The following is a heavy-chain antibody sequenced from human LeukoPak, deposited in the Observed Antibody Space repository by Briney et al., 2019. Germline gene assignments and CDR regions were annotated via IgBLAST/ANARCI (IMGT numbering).Heavy chain of an antibody. CDR2: IYYSGST. V-gene: IGHV4-61*05. Sequence: SETLSLTCTVSGGSISSSSYSWGWIRQPPGKGLEWIGYIYYSGSTNYNPSLKSRVTISVDTSKNQFSLKLSSVTAADTAVYYCARGGVRYSSYTNWFDPWGQGTLVTVSS. J-gene: IGHJ5*02. CDR1: GGSISSSSYS. CDR3: ARGGVRYSSYTNWFDP. D-gene: IGHD6-13*01.